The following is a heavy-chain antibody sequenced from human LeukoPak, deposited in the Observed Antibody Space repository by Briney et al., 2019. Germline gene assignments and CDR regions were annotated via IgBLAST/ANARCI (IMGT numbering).Heavy chain of an antibody. Sequence: SETLSLTCTVSGGSMSNYYWSWIRQPAPKGLEWIGRIYTSGSTNYNPSLKSRVTMSIDTSKNQLSLKLSSVTAADTAVYFCARDESEFDYWGQGTLVTVSS. CDR3: ARDESEFDY. CDR2: IYTSGST. CDR1: GGSMSNYY. J-gene: IGHJ4*02. V-gene: IGHV4-4*07.